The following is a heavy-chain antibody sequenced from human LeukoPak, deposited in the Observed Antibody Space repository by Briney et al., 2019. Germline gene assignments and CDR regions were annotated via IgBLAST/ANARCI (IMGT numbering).Heavy chain of an antibody. CDR1: GFTFSSYS. V-gene: IGHV3-48*04. CDR2: ISSSSSTI. J-gene: IGHJ6*03. CDR3: ARVVRGGYNWNDRNYYYYMDV. D-gene: IGHD1-1*01. Sequence: GGSLRLSCAASGFTFSSYSMNWVRQAPGKGLEWVLYISSSSSTIYYADSVKGRFTISRDNAKNSLYLQMNSLRAEDTAVYYCARVVRGGYNWNDRNYYYYMDVWGKGTMVTVSS.